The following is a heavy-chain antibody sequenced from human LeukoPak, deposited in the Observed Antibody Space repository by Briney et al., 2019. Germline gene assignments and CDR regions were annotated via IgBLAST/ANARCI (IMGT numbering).Heavy chain of an antibody. J-gene: IGHJ4*02. CDR3: ARWPYSSSYYFDY. Sequence: GGSLRLSCAASGFTFSDYNMNWVRQSPEKGLEWVSSITSGTTYIYYADSVRGRFTLSRDNTKNSLYLQMNSLRAEDTAVYYCARWPYSSSYYFDYWGQGTLVTVSS. CDR2: ITSGTTYI. D-gene: IGHD6-6*01. CDR1: GFTFSDYN. V-gene: IGHV3-21*01.